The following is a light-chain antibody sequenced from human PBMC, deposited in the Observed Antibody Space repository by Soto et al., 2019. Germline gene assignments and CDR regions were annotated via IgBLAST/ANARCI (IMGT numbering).Light chain of an antibody. V-gene: IGKV3-11*01. CDR2: DAS. J-gene: IGKJ1*01. CDR3: QQRSNWPVT. CDR1: QSVSNV. Sequence: EIVLTQSPATLSLSPGERATLSCRASQSVSNVFAWYQQKPGQAPRLLIYDASSRATGIPARFSGSGSGTEFTLTISSLEPEDFAVYYCQQRSNWPVTFGQGTRVEI.